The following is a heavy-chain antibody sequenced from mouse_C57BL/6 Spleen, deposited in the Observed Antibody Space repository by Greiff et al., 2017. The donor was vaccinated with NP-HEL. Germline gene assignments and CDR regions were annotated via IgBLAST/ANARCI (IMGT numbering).Heavy chain of an antibody. Sequence: VQLQQSGPELVKPGASVKISCKASGYTFTDYYMNWVKQSHGKSLEWIGDINPNNGGTSYNQKFKGKATLTVDKSSSTAYMELRSLTSEDSAVYYCARGTIYDGYAWFAYWGQGTLVTVSA. D-gene: IGHD2-3*01. CDR1: GYTFTDYY. CDR3: ARGTIYDGYAWFAY. V-gene: IGHV1-26*01. CDR2: INPNNGGT. J-gene: IGHJ3*01.